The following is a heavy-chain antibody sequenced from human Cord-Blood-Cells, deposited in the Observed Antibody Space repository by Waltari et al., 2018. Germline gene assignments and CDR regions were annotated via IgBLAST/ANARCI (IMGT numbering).Heavy chain of an antibody. CDR3: ARDGGYCSSTSCYMFDY. Sequence: QVQLVQSGAEVKKPGASVKVSCKASGYTFTGYYMPWVRQAPGQGLEWKGWINPNSGGTNYAQKFQGWVTMTRDTSISTAYMELSRRRSDETALYYCARDGGYCSSTSCYMFDYWGQGTLVTVSS. CDR1: GYTFTGYY. V-gene: IGHV1-2*04. J-gene: IGHJ4*02. CDR2: INPNSGGT. D-gene: IGHD2-2*02.